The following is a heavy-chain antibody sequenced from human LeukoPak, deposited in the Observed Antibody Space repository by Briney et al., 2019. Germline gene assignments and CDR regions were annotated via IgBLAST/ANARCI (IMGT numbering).Heavy chain of an antibody. D-gene: IGHD1-26*01. J-gene: IGHJ5*02. CDR2: ISAYNGNT. Sequence: ASVKVSCKASGYTFSSYGITWVRQAPGQGLEWMGWISAYNGNTKYAQKVQGRVTMTTDTSTSTAHMELRSLRFDDTAVYYCAREVGATISRAERWFDPWGQGTLVTVSS. CDR1: GYTFSSYG. V-gene: IGHV1-18*01. CDR3: AREVGATISRAERWFDP.